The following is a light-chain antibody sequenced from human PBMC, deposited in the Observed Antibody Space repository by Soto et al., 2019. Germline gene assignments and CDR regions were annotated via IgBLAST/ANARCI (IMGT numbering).Light chain of an antibody. V-gene: IGLV2-8*01. CDR3: SSYAGSNNSLYV. J-gene: IGLJ1*01. CDR2: EVS. CDR1: SSDVGGYNY. Sequence: QSVLTQPPSASGSPGQSLTISCTGTSSDVGGYNYVSWDQQHPGKAPKLMIYEVSKRPSGVPDRFSGSKSGNTASLTVSGLQAEDEADYYCSSYAGSNNSLYVFGTGTKVTVL.